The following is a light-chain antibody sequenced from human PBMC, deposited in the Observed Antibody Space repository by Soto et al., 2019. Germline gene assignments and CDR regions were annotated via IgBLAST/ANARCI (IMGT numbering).Light chain of an antibody. CDR2: GNS. V-gene: IGLV1-40*01. Sequence: QSVLTQPPSVSGAPGQRVTISCTGSSSNIGAGYDVHWYQQLPGTAPKLLIYGNSNRPSGVPDRFSGSKSGTSASLAITGLQADDEADYYCQSYDSSLSGRYVFGAGTKVNVL. CDR3: QSYDSSLSGRYV. CDR1: SSNIGAGYD. J-gene: IGLJ1*01.